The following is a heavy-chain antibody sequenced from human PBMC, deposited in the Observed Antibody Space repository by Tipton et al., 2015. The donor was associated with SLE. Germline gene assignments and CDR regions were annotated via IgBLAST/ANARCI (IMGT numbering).Heavy chain of an antibody. CDR3: ARGGYSSGWYGDYFVY. CDR1: GDTISDHY. J-gene: IGHJ4*02. CDR2: ISYSGST. D-gene: IGHD6-19*01. V-gene: IGHV4-59*11. Sequence: TLSLTCTVTGDTISDHYWSWIRQAPGKGLEWSGEISYSGSTNYSPPLKSRVTISLDTSKTQFSLTLRSVTAADTAIYYCARGGYSSGWYGDYFVYCGQGTLVTVSS.